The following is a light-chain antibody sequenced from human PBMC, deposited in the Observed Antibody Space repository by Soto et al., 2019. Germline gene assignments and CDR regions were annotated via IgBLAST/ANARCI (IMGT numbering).Light chain of an antibody. V-gene: IGKV3-20*01. J-gene: IGKJ1*01. CDR2: GAS. CDR3: QQYGSSPPWT. Sequence: EIVLTQSPGTLSLSPGERATLSCRASQSVSSSYLAWYQQKPGQAPRLLIYGASSRATGIPDRFSGSGSGTDFTSTIRRLEPEDLAVDYCQQYGSSPPWTCGQGTKVEIK. CDR1: QSVSSSY.